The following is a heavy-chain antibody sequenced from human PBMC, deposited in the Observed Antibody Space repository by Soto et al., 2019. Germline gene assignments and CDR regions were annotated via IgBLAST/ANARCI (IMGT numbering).Heavy chain of an antibody. D-gene: IGHD2-21*02. CDR2: ISHGGSYK. V-gene: IGHV3-30*03. CDR1: GFNFSDHG. J-gene: IGHJ5*01. CDR3: TRDNGDLVLATDRSGQGFDP. Sequence: GSLRLSCVASGFNFSDHGIHWVRQAPGKGLEWVAGISHGGSYKYYGDSVKGRFAISRDNSMSTVYLEMNSLRPDDTALYYCTRDNGDLVLATDRSGQGFDPWGRGTLVTVSS.